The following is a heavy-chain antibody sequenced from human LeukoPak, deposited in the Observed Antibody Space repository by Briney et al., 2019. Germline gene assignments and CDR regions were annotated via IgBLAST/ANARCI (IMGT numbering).Heavy chain of an antibody. Sequence: GGSLRLSCAASGFTFSNAWMSWVRQAPGKGLEWVGRIKSKTDGGTTDYAAPVKGRFTISRDDSKNTLYLQMNSLKTEDTAVYYCGSSGYLDPFDIRGQGTMVTVSS. V-gene: IGHV3-15*01. CDR2: IKSKTDGGTT. CDR1: GFTFSNAW. J-gene: IGHJ3*02. D-gene: IGHD3-22*01. CDR3: GSSGYLDPFDI.